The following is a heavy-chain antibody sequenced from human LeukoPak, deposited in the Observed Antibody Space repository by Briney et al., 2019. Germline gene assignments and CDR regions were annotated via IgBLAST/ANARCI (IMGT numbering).Heavy chain of an antibody. J-gene: IGHJ4*02. V-gene: IGHV4-4*02. Sequence: SETLSLTCGVSGGSISNTNWWTWVRQPPGKGLEWIGYVSDRGGTNYNPSLKSRVTISVDTSKNQFSLKLRSVTAADTAVYYCARDGGYDRPGIDYWGQGTLVTVSS. CDR2: VSDRGGT. CDR3: ARDGGYDRPGIDY. D-gene: IGHD5-12*01. CDR1: GGSISNTNW.